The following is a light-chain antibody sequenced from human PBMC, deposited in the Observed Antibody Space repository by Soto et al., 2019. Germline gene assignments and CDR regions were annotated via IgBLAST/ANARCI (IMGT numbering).Light chain of an antibody. J-gene: IGKJ2*01. CDR3: QYYYSTPLYT. V-gene: IGKV4-1*01. CDR2: WAS. Sequence: DIVMTQSPDSLAVSLGERATMNCKSSQSVLYSSTNKNYLAWYQQKPGQPPKLLIYWASTRESGVPDRFTGIVSGTDFTLPISSLQVEDVAVYYCQYYYSTPLYTFGQGSKLEIK. CDR1: QSVLYSSTNKNY.